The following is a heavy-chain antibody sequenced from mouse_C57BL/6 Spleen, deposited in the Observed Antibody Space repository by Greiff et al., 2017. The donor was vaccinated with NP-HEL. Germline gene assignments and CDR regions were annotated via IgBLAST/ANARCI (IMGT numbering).Heavy chain of an antibody. Sequence: QVQLQQPGTELVKPGASVKLSCKASGYTFTSYWMHWVKQRPGQGLEWIGNINPSDGGTNYNEKFKSKATMTVDKSSSTAYMQLSSLTSEDSAVYDGASGGHDYDMDYWGQGTSVTVAS. J-gene: IGHJ4*01. CDR1: GYTFTSYW. CDR2: INPSDGGT. D-gene: IGHD1-1*02. CDR3: ASGGHDYDMDY. V-gene: IGHV1-53*01.